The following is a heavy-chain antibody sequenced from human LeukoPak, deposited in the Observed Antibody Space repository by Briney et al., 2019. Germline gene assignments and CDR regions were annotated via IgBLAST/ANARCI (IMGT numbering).Heavy chain of an antibody. V-gene: IGHV4-39*01. CDR1: GASISSGRNY. Sequence: SETLSLTCTVSGASISSGRNYWGWVRQSTGKGLEWIASVYFSGSSQYNPSLVSRAFISVDSSKNQVSLRLDSVTAADSAVYHCARHLSGATTAHYFDLWGQGTLVTVSS. D-gene: IGHD4-17*01. J-gene: IGHJ4*02. CDR2: VYFSGSS. CDR3: ARHLSGATTAHYFDL.